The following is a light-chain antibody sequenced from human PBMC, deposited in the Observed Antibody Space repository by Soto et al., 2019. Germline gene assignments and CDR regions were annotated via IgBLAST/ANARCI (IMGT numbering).Light chain of an antibody. V-gene: IGKV3-11*01. CDR3: QQRSNWSWT. CDR2: DAS. J-gene: IGKJ1*01. Sequence: EIVLTQSPGTLSLSAGERATLSCRASQSVPSNYLAWYQQKPGQAPRLLIYDASNRATGIPARFSGSGSGTDFTLTISSLEPEDFAVYYCQQRSNWSWTFGQGTKVEIK. CDR1: QSVPSNY.